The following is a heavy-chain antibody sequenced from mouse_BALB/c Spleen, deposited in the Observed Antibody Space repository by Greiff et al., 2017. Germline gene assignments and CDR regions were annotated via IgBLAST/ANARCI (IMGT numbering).Heavy chain of an antibody. CDR3: AREGGYDRGFAY. D-gene: IGHD2-2*01. CDR1: GFSLTSYG. V-gene: IGHV2-9*02. Sequence: VKLVESGPGLVAPSQSLSITCTVSGFSLTSYGVHWVRQPPGKGLEWLGVIWAGGSTNYNSALMSRLSISKDNSKSQVFLKMNSLQTDDTAMYYCAREGGYDRGFAYWGQGTLVTVSA. J-gene: IGHJ3*01. CDR2: IWAGGST.